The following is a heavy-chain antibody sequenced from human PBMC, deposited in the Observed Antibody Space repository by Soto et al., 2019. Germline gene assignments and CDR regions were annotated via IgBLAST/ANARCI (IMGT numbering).Heavy chain of an antibody. CDR1: GFSFSSSA. Sequence: PGGSLRLSCAASGFSFSSSAMGWVRQAPGKGLEWVSSLSGGGRNTYYADSVKGRLTVSRDNSKNTLFLQMNSLRPEDTAVYYCVKASGYCSADNCFSSLFDFWGQGTLVTVSS. CDR2: LSGGGRNT. D-gene: IGHD2-15*01. J-gene: IGHJ4*02. V-gene: IGHV3-23*01. CDR3: VKASGYCSADNCFSSLFDF.